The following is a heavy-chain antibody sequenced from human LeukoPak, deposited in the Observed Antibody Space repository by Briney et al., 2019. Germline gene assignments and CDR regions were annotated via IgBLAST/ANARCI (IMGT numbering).Heavy chain of an antibody. CDR1: GFTFSIYG. J-gene: IGHJ6*03. CDR3: AKGGDTMVRGVIMRTYYYYMDV. V-gene: IGHV3-23*01. D-gene: IGHD3-10*01. Sequence: GGSLRLSCAASGFTFSIYGMTWVRQAPGKGLEWVSAISGSGGSTYYADSVKGRFTISRDNSKNTLYLQMNSLRAEDTAVYYCAKGGDTMVRGVIMRTYYYYMDVWGKGTTVTISS. CDR2: ISGSGGST.